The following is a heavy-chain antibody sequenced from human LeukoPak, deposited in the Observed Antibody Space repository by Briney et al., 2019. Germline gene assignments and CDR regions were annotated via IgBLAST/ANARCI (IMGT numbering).Heavy chain of an antibody. Sequence: GGSLRLSCAGSGLTFSNSVMHWVRQAPGKGLDWVAATSYDESGKFYADSVKGRFTISRDNAKNTLYLQMNSLRAEDTAVYYCARGCRDCPLKGYFQHWGQGTLVTVSS. CDR3: ARGCRDCPLKGYFQH. V-gene: IGHV3-30*03. CDR1: GLTFSNSV. D-gene: IGHD2-21*02. CDR2: TSYDESGK. J-gene: IGHJ1*01.